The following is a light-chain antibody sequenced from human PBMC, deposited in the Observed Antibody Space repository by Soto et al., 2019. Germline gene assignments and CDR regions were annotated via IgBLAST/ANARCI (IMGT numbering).Light chain of an antibody. CDR3: QSYDSSLSGGSV. CDR2: GNN. J-gene: IGLJ1*01. CDR1: SSNIGAGFD. V-gene: IGLV1-40*01. Sequence: QSVLTQSPSVSGAPGQRVSISCTGTSSNIGAGFDVHWYQQLPGTAPKLLIYGNNNRPSGVPDRFSGSKSGTSASLAITGLRAEAEADYYCQSYDSSLSGGSVFGTGTKVTVL.